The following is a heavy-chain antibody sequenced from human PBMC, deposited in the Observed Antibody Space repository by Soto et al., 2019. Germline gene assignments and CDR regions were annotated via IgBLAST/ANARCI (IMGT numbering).Heavy chain of an antibody. J-gene: IGHJ6*03. CDR3: ARGTPAVSGPQYYYYYYMDV. CDR2: TYYSGST. CDR1: GGSISSYY. Sequence: SETLSLTCTVSGGSISSYYWSWIRQPPGKGLEWIGYTYYSGSTNYNPSLKSRVTISVDTSKNQFSLKLSSVTAADTAVYYCARGTPAVSGPQYYYYYYMDVWGKGTTVTVSS. D-gene: IGHD6-19*01. V-gene: IGHV4-59*01.